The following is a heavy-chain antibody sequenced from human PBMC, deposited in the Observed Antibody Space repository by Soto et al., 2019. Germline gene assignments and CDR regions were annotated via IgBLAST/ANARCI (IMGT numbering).Heavy chain of an antibody. CDR3: ARWWSGSRQGFDP. CDR1: GGSISSGDYY. J-gene: IGHJ5*02. Sequence: QVQLQESGPGLVKPSQTLSLTCTVSGGSISSGDYYWSWIRQHPGKGLEWIGYIYYSGSTYYNPSPKGRVTISVATSKNQFSLKLSSVTAADTAVYYCARWWSGSRQGFDPWGQGTLVTVSS. V-gene: IGHV4-31*03. CDR2: IYYSGST. D-gene: IGHD3-3*01.